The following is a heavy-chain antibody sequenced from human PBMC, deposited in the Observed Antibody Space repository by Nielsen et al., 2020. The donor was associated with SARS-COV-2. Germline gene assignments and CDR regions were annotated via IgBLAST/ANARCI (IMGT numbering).Heavy chain of an antibody. J-gene: IGHJ4*01. Sequence: GGSLRLSCAASGFIFDDYAMHWVRQAPGKGLEWVSGISWNSGSIGYADSVKGRFTISRDNAKNSLYLQMNSLRAEDTALYYCAKDNIDYYCSGLTFDYCGQGTLVTVSS. D-gene: IGHD3-10*01. CDR3: AKDNIDYYCSGLTFDY. CDR1: GFIFDDYA. V-gene: IGHV3-9*01. CDR2: ISWNSGSI.